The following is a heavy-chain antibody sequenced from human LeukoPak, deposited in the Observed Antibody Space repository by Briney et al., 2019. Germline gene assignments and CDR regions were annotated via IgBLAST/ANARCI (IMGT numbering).Heavy chain of an antibody. CDR2: SNPNSGGT. CDR3: ARPNSVGASVDFDY. Sequence: ASVKLSCKSSAYTFTDYYVHWVRQAPGQGLEWICWSNPNSGGTRYAQKFQARVTMTRDTSVSTAYTELRSLTSDDTAVCYCARPNSVGASVDFDYWAQGTLVTVSS. D-gene: IGHD1-26*01. CDR1: AYTFTDYY. J-gene: IGHJ4*02. V-gene: IGHV1-2*02.